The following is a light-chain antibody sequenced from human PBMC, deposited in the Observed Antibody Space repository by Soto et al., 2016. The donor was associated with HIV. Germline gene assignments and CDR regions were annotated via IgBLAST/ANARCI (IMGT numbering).Light chain of an antibody. CDR3: MQGSHWPPWT. J-gene: IGKJ1*01. CDR1: QSPVHRDGNIY. V-gene: IGKV2-30*02. Sequence: DVVLTQSPLSLPVALGQPASISCRSSQSPVHRDGNIYLNWWFQQRPGQSPRRLIYKVSNRDSGVPDRFSGSGSGTDFTLTISRVEAEDVGIYYCMQGSHWPPWTFGQGTRGGDQT. CDR2: KVS.